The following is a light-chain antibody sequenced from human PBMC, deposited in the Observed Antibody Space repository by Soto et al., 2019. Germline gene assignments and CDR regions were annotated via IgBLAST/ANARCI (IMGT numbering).Light chain of an antibody. Sequence: EIVLTQSPGTLSLSPGERATLSCRASQSVSSSLAWYQQKPGQAPRLLIYGASSRATGIPDRFSGSGSGTDFTLTISRLEPEDFAVYYCQQYVSSPMYTFGQGTKLEIK. CDR3: QQYVSSPMYT. CDR2: GAS. CDR1: QSVSSS. J-gene: IGKJ2*01. V-gene: IGKV3-20*01.